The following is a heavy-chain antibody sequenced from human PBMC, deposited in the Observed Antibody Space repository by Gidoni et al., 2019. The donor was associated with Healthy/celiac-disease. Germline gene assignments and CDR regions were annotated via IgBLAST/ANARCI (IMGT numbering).Heavy chain of an antibody. D-gene: IGHD1-26*01. CDR2: ISWNSGSI. J-gene: IGHJ3*02. V-gene: IGHV3-9*01. CDR1: GFTFDDYA. CDR3: AKDAVGATCSSGAFDI. Sequence: AASGFTFDDYAMHWVRQAPGKGLERVSGISWNSGSIGYADSVKRRFTISRDTAKNSLYLQMNSLRAEDTALYYCAKDAVGATCSSGAFDIWGQGTMVTVSS.